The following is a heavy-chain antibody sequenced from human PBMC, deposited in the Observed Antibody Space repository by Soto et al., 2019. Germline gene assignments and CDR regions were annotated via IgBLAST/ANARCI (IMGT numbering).Heavy chain of an antibody. CDR1: GDSASSHY. V-gene: IGHV4-59*02. CDR3: AKAFSYGIFDY. D-gene: IGHD3-10*01. J-gene: IGHJ4*02. Sequence: LSLTCTVSGDSASSHYYSWIRQPPGEGLEWIGYISDSGSTNYNPSLKSRVTISVDTSKNQFSLKLSSVTAADTAVYYCAKAFSYGIFDYWGQGTLVTVSS. CDR2: ISDSGST.